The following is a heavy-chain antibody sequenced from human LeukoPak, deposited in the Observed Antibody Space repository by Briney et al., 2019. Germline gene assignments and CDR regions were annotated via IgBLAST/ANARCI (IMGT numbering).Heavy chain of an antibody. CDR1: GFTFSSYS. J-gene: IGHJ6*02. CDR3: AKGDLDDYGDYDYYGMDV. D-gene: IGHD4-17*01. V-gene: IGHV3-9*01. Sequence: PGGSLRLSCAASGFTFSSYSMNWVRQAPGKGLEWVSGISWDSGNIGYADSVKGRFTISRDNAKNSLYLQMNSLRAEDTALYYCAKGDLDDYGDYDYYGMDVWGQGTTVTVSS. CDR2: ISWDSGNI.